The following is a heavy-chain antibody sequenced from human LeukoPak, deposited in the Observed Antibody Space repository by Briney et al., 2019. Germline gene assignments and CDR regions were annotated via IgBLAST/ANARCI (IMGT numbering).Heavy chain of an antibody. J-gene: IGHJ6*03. V-gene: IGHV4-38-2*02. D-gene: IGHD2-2*01. CDR1: DYSISSGYH. CDR2: IYHSGST. Sequence: SETLSLTCTVSDYSISSGYHWGWIRQPPGKGLEWIASIYHSGSTYYNPSLKSRVIILIDMSMNQFSLKLSSVTAADTAVYYCARDLRGTSAMDVWGKGTTVTVSS. CDR3: ARDLRGTSAMDV.